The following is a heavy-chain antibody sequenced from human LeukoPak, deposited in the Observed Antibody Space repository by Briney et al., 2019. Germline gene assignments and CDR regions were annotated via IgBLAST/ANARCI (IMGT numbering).Heavy chain of an antibody. CDR2: IYHSGST. J-gene: IGHJ5*02. CDR1: GGSISSSSYY. D-gene: IGHD4/OR15-4a*01. V-gene: IGHV4-39*07. Sequence: SETLSLTCTVSGGSISSSSYYWGWIRQPPGKGLEWIGSIYHSGSTYYNPSLKSRVTISVDTSKNQFSLKLSSVTAADTAVYYCARASLGANNWFDPWGQGTLVTVSS. CDR3: ARASLGANNWFDP.